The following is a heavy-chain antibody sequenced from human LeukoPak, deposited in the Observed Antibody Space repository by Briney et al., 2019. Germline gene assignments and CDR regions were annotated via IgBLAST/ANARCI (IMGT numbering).Heavy chain of an antibody. J-gene: IGHJ4*02. CDR2: IYYSGST. D-gene: IGHD6-13*01. CDR3: ARGGAAAAAPID. CDR1: GGSISSSSYY. V-gene: IGHV4-39*07. Sequence: SETLSLTCTVSGGSISSSSYYWGWIRQPPGKGLEWIGSIYYSGSTYYNPSLKSRVTISVDTSKNQFSLKLSSVTAADTAVYYCARGGAAAAAPIDWGQGTLVTVSS.